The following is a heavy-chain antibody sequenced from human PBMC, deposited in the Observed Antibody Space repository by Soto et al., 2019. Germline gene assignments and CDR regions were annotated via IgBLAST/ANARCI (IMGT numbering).Heavy chain of an antibody. Sequence: PGGSLRLSCGASGFTFSYYWMSWVRQAPGKGLEWVANIKQDGGDQFYLDSVKGRFSISRDNAKNLLYLHMSSLRVEDTALYYCARDEGIDYWGQGTLVTVSS. V-gene: IGHV3-7*03. J-gene: IGHJ4*02. CDR3: ARDEGIDY. CDR2: IKQDGGDQ. CDR1: GFTFSYYW.